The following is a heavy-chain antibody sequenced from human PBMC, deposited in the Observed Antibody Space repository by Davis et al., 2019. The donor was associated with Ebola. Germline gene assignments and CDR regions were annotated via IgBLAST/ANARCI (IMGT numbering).Heavy chain of an antibody. Sequence: SGPTLVKPAQTLTLTCTFSGFSLHPPGVGVGWIRQPPGKALEWLAHLFSNDEKSYSTSLKSRLTISKDTSKSQVVLTMTNMDPVDTATYYCARSSEYYDFWSGWAFDYWGQGTLVTVSS. CDR1: GFSLHPPGVG. CDR3: ARSSEYYDFWSGWAFDY. V-gene: IGHV2-26*01. J-gene: IGHJ4*02. D-gene: IGHD3-3*01. CDR2: LFSNDEK.